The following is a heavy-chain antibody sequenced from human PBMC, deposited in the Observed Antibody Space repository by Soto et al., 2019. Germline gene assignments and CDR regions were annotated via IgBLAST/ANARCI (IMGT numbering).Heavy chain of an antibody. D-gene: IGHD1-7*01. CDR2: SYYSGST. V-gene: IGHV4-59*01. J-gene: IGHJ4*02. CDR3: ARRQNWNYLFDN. CDR1: GYSISAYY. Sequence: SDTLSLTCTFSGYSISAYYWSWIRPSPGKGLEWIGCSYYSGSTNYNPSLKSRVTMSIDASKTRFSLRLRSVTAADTAVYYCARRQNWNYLFDNWGQGTLVTVS.